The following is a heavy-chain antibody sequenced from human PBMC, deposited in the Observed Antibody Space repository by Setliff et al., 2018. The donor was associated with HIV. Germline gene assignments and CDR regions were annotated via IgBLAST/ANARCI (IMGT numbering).Heavy chain of an antibody. D-gene: IGHD4-17*01. CDR3: ARFDVTPMTTRDY. Sequence: NPSETLSLTCAFYGASFTDYYWNWIRQPPGKGLEWIGEIHHTGHINYNPSFKSRVTMSLDMSTNQFPLKMASMTAADSAVYYCARFDVTPMTTRDYWGQGTQVTV. V-gene: IGHV4-34*01. J-gene: IGHJ4*02. CDR2: IHHTGHI. CDR1: GASFTDYY.